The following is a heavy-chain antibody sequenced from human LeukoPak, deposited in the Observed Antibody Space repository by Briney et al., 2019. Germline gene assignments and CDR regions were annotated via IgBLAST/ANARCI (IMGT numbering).Heavy chain of an antibody. J-gene: IGHJ4*02. CDR2: IWYDGSNK. V-gene: IGHV3-33*01. CDR1: GFSFSGYG. CDR3: ATARDNYEISGFSALEY. D-gene: IGHD3-22*01. Sequence: QPGGSLRLSCAASGFSFSGYGMHWVRQAPGKGLDWVAVIWYDGSNKNYADSLKGRFTISRDNSKNTLYLLMDSLRADDTGVYYCATARDNYEISGFSALEYWGQGTLVTVSS.